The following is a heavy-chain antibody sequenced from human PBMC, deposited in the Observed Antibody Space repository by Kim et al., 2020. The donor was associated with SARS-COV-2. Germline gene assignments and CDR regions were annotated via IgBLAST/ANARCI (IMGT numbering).Heavy chain of an antibody. J-gene: IGHJ5*02. D-gene: IGHD6-13*01. CDR2: IYYSGST. Sequence: SETLSLTCTVSGGSISSYYWSWIRQPPGKGLEWIGYIYYSGSTNYNPSLKSRVTISVDTSKNQFSLKLSSVTAADTAVYYCARAGYSSSWQNWFDPWGQGTLVTVSS. V-gene: IGHV4-59*01. CDR3: ARAGYSSSWQNWFDP. CDR1: GGSISSYY.